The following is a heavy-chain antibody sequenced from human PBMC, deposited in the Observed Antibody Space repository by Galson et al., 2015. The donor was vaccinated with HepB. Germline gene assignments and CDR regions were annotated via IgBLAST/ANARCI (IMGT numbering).Heavy chain of an antibody. CDR1: GFTVSSNY. Sequence: SLRLSCAASGFTVSSNYMSWVRPAPGKGLEWVSVINSGGRIYYADSVKGRFTISRDNSKNTLYLQMDSLRAEDTAVYYCARGRGSWYWYFDYWGQGTLVTVSS. D-gene: IGHD6-13*01. J-gene: IGHJ4*02. CDR3: ARGRGSWYWYFDY. CDR2: INSGGRI. V-gene: IGHV3-66*02.